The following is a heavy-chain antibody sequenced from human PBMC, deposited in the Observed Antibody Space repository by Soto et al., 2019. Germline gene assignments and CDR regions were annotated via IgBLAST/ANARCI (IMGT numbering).Heavy chain of an antibody. CDR1: GFTFSSYS. CDR2: IYISSSTI. Sequence: PGGSLRLSCAASGFTFSSYSMNWVRQAPGKGLEWVSYIYISSSTIYYADSVKGRFTISRDNAKNSLYLQMNSLRDEDTAVYYCARGYYYDSSGYLDYWGQGTLVTVSS. CDR3: ARGYYYDSSGYLDY. V-gene: IGHV3-48*02. D-gene: IGHD3-22*01. J-gene: IGHJ4*02.